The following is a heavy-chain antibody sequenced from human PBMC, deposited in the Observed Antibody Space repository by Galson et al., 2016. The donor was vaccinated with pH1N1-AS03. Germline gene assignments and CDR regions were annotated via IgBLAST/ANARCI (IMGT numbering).Heavy chain of an antibody. CDR3: ARERDSSSSSIFVY. D-gene: IGHD6-6*01. CDR1: GYRFNIYD. Sequence: SVKVSCKASGYRFNIYDMHWVRQAPGQGLEWMGRIIPMLGRGNYAQKFQGRVTIIADISTSTTYMELSNLTSEDTAIYYCARERDSSSSSIFVYWGQGTQVTVSS. CDR2: IIPMLGRG. V-gene: IGHV1-69*04. J-gene: IGHJ4*02.